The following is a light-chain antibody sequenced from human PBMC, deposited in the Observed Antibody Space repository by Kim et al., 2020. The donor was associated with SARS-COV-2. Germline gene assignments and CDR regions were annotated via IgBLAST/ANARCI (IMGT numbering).Light chain of an antibody. Sequence: PGERATLSCRASQSVSSYLAWYQQKPGQAPRLLIYDASNRATGIPARFSGSGSGTDFTLTISSLEPEDFAVYYCQQRSNWPPWITFGQGTRLEIK. J-gene: IGKJ5*01. CDR1: QSVSSY. CDR2: DAS. CDR3: QQRSNWPPWIT. V-gene: IGKV3-11*01.